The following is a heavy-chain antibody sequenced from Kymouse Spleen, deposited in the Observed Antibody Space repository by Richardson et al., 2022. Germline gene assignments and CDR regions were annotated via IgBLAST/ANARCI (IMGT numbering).Heavy chain of an antibody. Sequence: EVQLVESGGGLVKPGGSLRLSCAASGFTFSNAWMSWVRQAPGKGLEWVGRIKSKTDGGTTDYAAPVKGRFTISRDDSKNTLYLQMNSLKTEDTAVYYCTTYYYGSGSYLDYYYGMDVWGQGTTVTVSS. CDR3: TTYYYGSGSYLDYYYGMDV. V-gene: IGHV3-15*01. CDR1: GFTFSNAW. J-gene: IGHJ6*02. CDR2: IKSKTDGGTT. D-gene: IGHD3-10*01.